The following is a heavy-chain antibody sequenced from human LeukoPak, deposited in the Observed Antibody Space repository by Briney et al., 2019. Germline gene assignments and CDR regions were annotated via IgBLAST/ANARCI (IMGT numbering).Heavy chain of an antibody. CDR2: IKQDGSEK. CDR3: ARYYWALGPD. J-gene: IGHJ4*02. Sequence: GGSLRLSCAASGFTFSTSWMSWVRQASGKGLERVANIKQDGSEKYYVDSVKGRFTISRDNAKNSLYLQMNSLRAEDTAVYYCARYYWALGPDWGQGTLVTVSS. V-gene: IGHV3-7*01. D-gene: IGHD3-10*01. CDR1: GFTFSTSW.